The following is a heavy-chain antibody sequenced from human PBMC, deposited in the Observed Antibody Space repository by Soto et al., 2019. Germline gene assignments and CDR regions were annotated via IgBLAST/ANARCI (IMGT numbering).Heavy chain of an antibody. V-gene: IGHV1-46*01. CDR1: GYTFTSYY. CDR2: INPSGGST. D-gene: IGHD2-2*01. J-gene: IGHJ4*02. CDR3: ARVGDKVVPAASFDY. Sequence: GXSVKVSCKASGYTFTSYYMHWVRQAPGQGLEWMGIINPSGGSTSYAQKFQGRVTMTRDTSTSTVYMELSSLRSEDTAVYYCARVGDKVVPAASFDYWGQGTLVTVSS.